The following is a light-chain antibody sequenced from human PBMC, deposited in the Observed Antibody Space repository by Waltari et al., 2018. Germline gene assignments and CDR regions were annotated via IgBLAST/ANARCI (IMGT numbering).Light chain of an antibody. Sequence: EIVMTQSPATLSVSPGERTTLPCRASQSVSSNLAWYQQKPGQAPSLPIYGASTRATGIPARFSGSGSGTEFTLTISSLQSEDFAVYYCQQYNNWPPWTFDQGTKVEIK. V-gene: IGKV3-15*01. J-gene: IGKJ1*01. CDR2: GAS. CDR1: QSVSSN. CDR3: QQYNNWPPWT.